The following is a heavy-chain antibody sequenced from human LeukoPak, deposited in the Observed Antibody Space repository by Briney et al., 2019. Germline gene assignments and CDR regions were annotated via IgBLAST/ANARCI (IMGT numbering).Heavy chain of an antibody. Sequence: ASVKVSCKASGYTFTGYYMHWVRQAPGQGLEWMGWINPNSGGTNYARKFQGWVTMTRDTSISTAYMELSRLRSDDTAVYYCARGPLYYDFWSGSNTAYYGMDVWGQGTTVTVSS. CDR1: GYTFTGYY. J-gene: IGHJ6*02. CDR3: ARGPLYYDFWSGSNTAYYGMDV. V-gene: IGHV1-2*04. D-gene: IGHD3-3*01. CDR2: INPNSGGT.